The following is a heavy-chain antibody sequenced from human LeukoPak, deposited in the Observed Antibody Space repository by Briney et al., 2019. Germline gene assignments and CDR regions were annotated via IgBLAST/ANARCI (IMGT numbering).Heavy chain of an antibody. J-gene: IGHJ6*02. CDR3: ARLSSTSRPYGMDV. D-gene: IGHD2-2*01. CDR1: GFTFSSYS. Sequence: GGSLRLSCAASGFTFSSYSMNWVRQAPGKGLEWVPSISSSSSYIYYADSVKGRFTISRDNAKNSLYLQMNSLRAEDTAVYYCARLSSTSRPYGMDVWGQGTTVTVSS. V-gene: IGHV3-21*01. CDR2: ISSSSSYI.